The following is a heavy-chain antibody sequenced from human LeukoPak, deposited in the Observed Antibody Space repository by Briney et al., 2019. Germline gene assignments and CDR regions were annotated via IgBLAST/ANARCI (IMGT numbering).Heavy chain of an antibody. CDR3: ARGDILTGYWLDP. CDR2: INPNSGGT. V-gene: IGHV1-2*02. J-gene: IGHJ5*02. Sequence: ASVKVSCKASGYTFTGYYMHWARQAPGQGLEWMGWINPNSGGTNYAQKFQGRVTMTRDTSISTAYMELSRLRSDDTAVYYCARGDILTGYWLDPWGQGTLVTVSS. CDR1: GYTFTGYY. D-gene: IGHD3-9*01.